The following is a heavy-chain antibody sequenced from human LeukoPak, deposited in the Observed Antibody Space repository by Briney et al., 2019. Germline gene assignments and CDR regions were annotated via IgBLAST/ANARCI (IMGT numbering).Heavy chain of an antibody. Sequence: ASVKVSCKASGYTFTSYPMNWVRQAPGQGLEWMGWINTNTGNPTYAQGFTGRFVISLDTSVSTAYLQISSLKAEDTAVYYCAREYQQWLVFAFDIWGQGTKVTVSS. J-gene: IGHJ3*02. CDR1: GYTFTSYP. CDR3: AREYQQWLVFAFDI. D-gene: IGHD6-19*01. CDR2: INTNTGNP. V-gene: IGHV7-4-1*02.